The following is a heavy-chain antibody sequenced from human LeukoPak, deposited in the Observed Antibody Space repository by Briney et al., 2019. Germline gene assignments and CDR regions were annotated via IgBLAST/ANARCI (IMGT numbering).Heavy chain of an antibody. CDR2: ISAYNGNT. J-gene: IGHJ6*02. V-gene: IGHV1-18*01. D-gene: IGHD3-10*01. CDR3: ARVITMVRGVPPLYGMDV. Sequence: ASVKVSCKASGYTFTSYGISWVRPAPGQGLEWMGLISAYNGNTNYAQKLQGRVTMTTDTSTSTAYMELRSLRSDDTAVYYCARVITMVRGVPPLYGMDVWGQGTTVTVSS. CDR1: GYTFTSYG.